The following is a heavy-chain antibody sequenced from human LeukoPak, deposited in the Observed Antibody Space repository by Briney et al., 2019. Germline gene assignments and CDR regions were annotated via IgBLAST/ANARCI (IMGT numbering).Heavy chain of an antibody. V-gene: IGHV3-23*01. CDR2: VSASGSTS. J-gene: IGHJ4*02. CDR3: AKSRGIYCRSSTCSFDY. D-gene: IGHD2-2*01. Sequence: GGSLRLSCVASGFTFSNYAMSWVRQAPGKGLEWVSTVSASGSTSYYAESGKGRFTISRDNSRDTLYLQMNILRAQDTAVYYCAKSRGIYCRSSTCSFDYWGQGILVTVSS. CDR1: GFTFSNYA.